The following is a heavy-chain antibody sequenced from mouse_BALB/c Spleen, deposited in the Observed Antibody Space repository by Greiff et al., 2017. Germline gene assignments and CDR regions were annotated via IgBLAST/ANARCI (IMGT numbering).Heavy chain of an antibody. Sequence: LKQPGSELVRPGASVKLSCKASGYTFTSYWMHWVKQRHGQGLEWIGNIYPGSGSTNYDEKFKSKGTLTVDTSSSTAYMHLSSLTSEDSAVYYCTRSGGRAMDYWGQGTSVTVSS. J-gene: IGHJ4*01. V-gene: IGHV1S22*01. D-gene: IGHD1-1*02. CDR2: IYPGSGST. CDR3: TRSGGRAMDY. CDR1: GYTFTSYW.